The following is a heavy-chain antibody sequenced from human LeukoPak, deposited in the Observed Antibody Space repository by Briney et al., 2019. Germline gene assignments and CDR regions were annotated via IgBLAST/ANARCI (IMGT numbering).Heavy chain of an antibody. D-gene: IGHD1-26*01. CDR2: IKPDGSAT. CDR1: GFTLRSEW. J-gene: IGHJ4*02. Sequence: GGSLRLSCAASGFTLRSEWMSWLRQTPEKGLEWVANIKPDGSATAYVDSVKGRFTISRDNAKNSLFLQMNSLRPEDTAVYYCARGGVGAPRRYYFDYWGQGTLVTVSS. CDR3: ARGGVGAPRRYYFDY. V-gene: IGHV3-7*01.